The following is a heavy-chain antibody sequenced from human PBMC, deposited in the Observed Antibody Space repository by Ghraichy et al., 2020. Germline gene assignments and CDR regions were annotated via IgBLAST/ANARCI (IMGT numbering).Heavy chain of an antibody. CDR3: ARFITGTTAMVWWFDP. Sequence: SETLSLTCAVYGGSFSGYYWSWIRPPPGTGLEWIGEINHSGSTNYNPSLKSRVTISVDTSKNQFSLKLSSVTAADTAVYYCARFITGTTAMVWWFDPWGQGTLVTVSS. CDR1: GGSFSGYY. D-gene: IGHD1-7*01. J-gene: IGHJ5*02. CDR2: INHSGST. V-gene: IGHV4-34*01.